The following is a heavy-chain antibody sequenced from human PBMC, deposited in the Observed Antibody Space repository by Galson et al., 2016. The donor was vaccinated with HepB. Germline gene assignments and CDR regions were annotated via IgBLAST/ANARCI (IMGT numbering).Heavy chain of an antibody. D-gene: IGHD6-19*01. CDR1: GGPISGYH. Sequence: SETLSLTCTVSGGPISGYHWSWIRQPAGKGLEWIGLIYNSGRTNYNPSLKSRVTMSVDTSKNQLSLNLRSVTAADTAGYYCAGQWLVPFDLWGRGTLVTVSS. CDR2: IYNSGRT. CDR3: AGQWLVPFDL. V-gene: IGHV4-4*07. J-gene: IGHJ2*01.